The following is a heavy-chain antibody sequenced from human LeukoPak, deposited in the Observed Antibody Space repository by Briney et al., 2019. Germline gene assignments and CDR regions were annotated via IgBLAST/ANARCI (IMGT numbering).Heavy chain of an antibody. D-gene: IGHD3-3*01. V-gene: IGHV3-21*01. Sequence: PGGSLRLSCAASGFTFSSYSMNWVRQAPGKGLEWVSSISSASHYIYYADSVKGRFTISRDNAKNSLFLQMNSLRAEDSAVYYCARDRDGFGVVTYYFDYWGQGTLVTVSS. J-gene: IGHJ4*02. CDR2: ISSASHYI. CDR3: ARDRDGFGVVTYYFDY. CDR1: GFTFSSYS.